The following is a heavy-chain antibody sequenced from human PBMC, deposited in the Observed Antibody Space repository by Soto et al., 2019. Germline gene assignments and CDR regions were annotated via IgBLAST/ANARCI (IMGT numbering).Heavy chain of an antibody. CDR1: GFTFSSYA. CDR2: ISYDGSNK. V-gene: IGHV3-30-3*01. D-gene: IGHD6-13*01. CDR3: ARDKLAATDYFDY. Sequence: LRLSCAASGFTFSSYAIHWVRQAPGKGLEWVAVISYDGSNKSYAGSVKGRFTISRDNSKNTLYLQMNSLRAEDTAVYYCARDKLAATDYFDYWGQGTLVTVSS. J-gene: IGHJ4*02.